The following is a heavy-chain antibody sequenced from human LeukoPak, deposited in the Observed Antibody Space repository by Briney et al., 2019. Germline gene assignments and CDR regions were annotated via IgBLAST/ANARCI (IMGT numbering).Heavy chain of an antibody. CDR1: GGSIKTYY. V-gene: IGHV4-59*01. Sequence: KSSETLSLTCSVSGGSIKTYYWTWIRQPPGKGLEWIGYIHYSGSTDFNPSLMGRVTISLDTSKSQFSLELRSVTAADTAVYYCVRDQSEFDSWGQGTVVTVSS. CDR2: IHYSGST. CDR3: VRDQSEFDS. J-gene: IGHJ4*02.